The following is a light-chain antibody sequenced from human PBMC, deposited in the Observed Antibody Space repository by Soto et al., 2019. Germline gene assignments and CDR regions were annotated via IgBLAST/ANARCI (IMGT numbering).Light chain of an antibody. CDR1: QSVSRH. CDR3: QQRNNWPPVT. V-gene: IGKV3-11*01. J-gene: IGKJ4*01. CDR2: DAS. Sequence: EIVLTQSPGTLSLSPGGRATLSCRASQSVSRHLAWYQQKPGQAPRLLIYDASNRATGIPARFSGSGSGTDFTLTISSLEPEDFAVYYCQQRNNWPPVTFGGGTKVDIK.